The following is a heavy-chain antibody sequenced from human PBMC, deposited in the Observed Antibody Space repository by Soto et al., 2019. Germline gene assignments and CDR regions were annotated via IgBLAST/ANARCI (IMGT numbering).Heavy chain of an antibody. Sequence: SETLSLTCSVSGDSISSIGYYWIWIRQRPGKGLEWIGNIYYSGSSYNNPSLKSRVTISVNTSKNQFSLNLRSVTAADTAVYYCARDSDYYSSGSFDFWGKGTLVTVSS. CDR2: IYYSGSS. D-gene: IGHD3-10*01. CDR1: GDSISSIGYY. J-gene: IGHJ4*02. CDR3: ARDSDYYSSGSFDF. V-gene: IGHV4-31*03.